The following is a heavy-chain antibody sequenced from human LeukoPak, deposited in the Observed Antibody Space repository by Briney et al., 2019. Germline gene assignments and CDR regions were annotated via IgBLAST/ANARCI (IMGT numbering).Heavy chain of an antibody. CDR1: GGSFSGYY. CDR3: ARQGVDTAMEDAFDI. D-gene: IGHD5-18*01. CDR2: INHSGST. J-gene: IGHJ3*02. V-gene: IGHV4-34*01. Sequence: SETLSLTCAVYGGSFSGYYWSWIRQPPGKGLEWIGEINHSGSTNYNPPLKSRVTISVDTSKNQFSLKLSSVTAADTAVYYCARQGVDTAMEDAFDIWGQGTMITVSS.